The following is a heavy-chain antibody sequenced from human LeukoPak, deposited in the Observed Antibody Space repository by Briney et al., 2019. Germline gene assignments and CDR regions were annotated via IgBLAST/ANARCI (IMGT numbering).Heavy chain of an antibody. J-gene: IGHJ4*02. CDR1: GFTFSSYS. CDR2: ISSSSSYI. V-gene: IGHV3-21*01. Sequence: GGSLRLSCAASGFTFSSYSMNWVRQAPGKGLEWVSSISSSSSYIYYADSVKGRFPISRDNAKNSLYLQMNSLRAEDTAVYYCARVTGSYYYDSSGYRAGGDYWGQGTLVTVSS. CDR3: ARVTGSYYYDSSGYRAGGDY. D-gene: IGHD3-22*01.